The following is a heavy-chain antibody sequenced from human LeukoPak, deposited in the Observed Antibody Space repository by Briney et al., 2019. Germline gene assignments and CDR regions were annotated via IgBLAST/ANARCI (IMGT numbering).Heavy chain of an antibody. Sequence: SVKVSCKASGGTFSSYAISWVRQAPGQGLEWMGGIIPIFGTANYAQKFQGRVTITADESTSTAYMELSSLRSEDTAVYYCARGRDGYNYPFDYWGQGTLVTVSS. CDR2: IIPIFGTA. V-gene: IGHV1-69*01. J-gene: IGHJ4*02. D-gene: IGHD5-24*01. CDR3: ARGRDGYNYPFDY. CDR1: GGTFSSYA.